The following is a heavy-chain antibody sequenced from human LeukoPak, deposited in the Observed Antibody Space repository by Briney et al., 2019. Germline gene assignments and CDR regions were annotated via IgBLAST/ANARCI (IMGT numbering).Heavy chain of an antibody. CDR3: ARGSGADY. CDR1: GFTFSSYA. D-gene: IGHD1-26*01. J-gene: IGHJ4*02. Sequence: PGRSLRLSCAASGFTFSSYAMHWVRQAPGKGLEWVAVISYDGSNKYYADSVKGRFTISRDNAKNSLYLQMNSLRAEDTAVYYCARGSGADYWGQGTLVTVSS. CDR2: ISYDGSNK. V-gene: IGHV3-30*04.